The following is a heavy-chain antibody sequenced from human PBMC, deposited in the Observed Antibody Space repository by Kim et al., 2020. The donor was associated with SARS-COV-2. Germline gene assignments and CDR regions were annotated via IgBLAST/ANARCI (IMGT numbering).Heavy chain of an antibody. CDR1: GGSISSSSYY. CDR3: AIHSLRFLEWANWFDP. J-gene: IGHJ5*02. V-gene: IGHV4-39*01. D-gene: IGHD3-3*01. Sequence: SETLSLTCTVSGGSISSSSYYWGCIRQPPGKGLEWIGSIYYSGSTYYNPSLKSRVTISVDTSKNQFSLMLSSVPAADTAVYYCAIHSLRFLEWANWFDPWGHGTLVSASS. CDR2: IYYSGST.